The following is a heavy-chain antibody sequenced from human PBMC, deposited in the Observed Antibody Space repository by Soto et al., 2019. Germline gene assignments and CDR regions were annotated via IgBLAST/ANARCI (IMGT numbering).Heavy chain of an antibody. CDR1: GFIFSSYE. Sequence: VGSLRLSCAASGFIFSSYEMNWVRQAPGKGLEWVSYISTSGTTKYYADSVKGRFTISRDNAKNSLYLQMHSLRAEDTAVYYCASLLTTVNYNAKYGMDVWGQGTPVTVSS. CDR3: ASLLTTVNYNAKYGMDV. D-gene: IGHD3-10*01. V-gene: IGHV3-48*03. J-gene: IGHJ6*02. CDR2: ISTSGTTK.